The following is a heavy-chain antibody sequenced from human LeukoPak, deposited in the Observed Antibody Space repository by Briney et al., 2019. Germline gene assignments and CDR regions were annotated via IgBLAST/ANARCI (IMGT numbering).Heavy chain of an antibody. D-gene: IGHD3-10*01. Sequence: PGGSLRLSCAASGFTFSSYWMNWARQAPGKGLEWVASINHNGNVNYYVDSVKGRFTISRDNAKNSLYLQMNSLRPEDTALYYCVKNAVGGRASYFDFWGQGTLVTVAS. CDR2: INHNGNVN. J-gene: IGHJ4*02. CDR3: VKNAVGGRASYFDF. V-gene: IGHV3-7*03. CDR1: GFTFSSYW.